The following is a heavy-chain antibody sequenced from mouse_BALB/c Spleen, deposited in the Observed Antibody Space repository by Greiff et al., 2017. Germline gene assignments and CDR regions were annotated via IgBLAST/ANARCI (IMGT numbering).Heavy chain of an antibody. J-gene: IGHJ3*01. D-gene: IGHD2-2*01. Sequence: VQLKQSGAELVRPGALVKLSCKASGFTIKDYYMHWVKQRPGQGLEWIGWIDPENGNTIYDPKFQGKASITADTSSNTAYLQLSSLTAEDTGVYYCDEGYDGGFAYWGQGTLVTVSA. CDR1: GFTIKDYY. V-gene: IGHV14-1*02. CDR3: DEGYDGGFAY. CDR2: IDPENGNT.